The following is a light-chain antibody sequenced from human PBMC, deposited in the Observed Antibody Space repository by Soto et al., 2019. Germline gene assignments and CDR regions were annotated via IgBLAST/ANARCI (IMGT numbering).Light chain of an antibody. J-gene: IGKJ4*01. Sequence: ALTQSPVTLSLSPGEIATLSCSASQTVTSNFLAWYQEKPGQAPRLLIYGASSRATGIPDRFSGSGSGTDFTLTISRLEPEDFAVYYCRQYGRSLGFDFGGGTKVDIK. CDR2: GAS. CDR3: RQYGRSLGFD. CDR1: QTVTSNF. V-gene: IGKV3-20*01.